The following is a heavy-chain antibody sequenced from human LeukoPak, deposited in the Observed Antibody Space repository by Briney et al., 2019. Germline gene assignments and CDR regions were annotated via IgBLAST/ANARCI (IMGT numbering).Heavy chain of an antibody. V-gene: IGHV4-34*01. J-gene: IGHJ4*02. CDR1: GGXFSGYY. CDR2: INHSGST. D-gene: IGHD2-8*01. Sequence: SDTLSLTCAVYGGXFSGYYWSWIRQPPGKGLEWIGEINHSGSTNYNPSLKSRVTISVDTSKNQFSLKLSSVTAADTAVYYCARFGGRYCTNGVCHFDYWGQGTLVTVSS. CDR3: ARFGGRYCTNGVCHFDY.